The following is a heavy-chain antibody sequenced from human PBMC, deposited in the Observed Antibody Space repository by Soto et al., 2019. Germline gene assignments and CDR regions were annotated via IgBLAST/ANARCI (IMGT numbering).Heavy chain of an antibody. CDR3: AKEVYYYVSSGICDY. Sequence: EVQLLESGGGLVQPGGSLRLSCAASGFTLSSYAMSWARQAPGKGMEWVSAISGSGGSTYYGDSVKGRYTISTDNSKNTLYLQMNSLRAEATAVYRWAKEVYYYVSSGICDYWCQSTLLTVSS. D-gene: IGHD3-22*01. V-gene: IGHV3-23*01. CDR2: ISGSGGST. CDR1: GFTLSSYA. J-gene: IGHJ4*02.